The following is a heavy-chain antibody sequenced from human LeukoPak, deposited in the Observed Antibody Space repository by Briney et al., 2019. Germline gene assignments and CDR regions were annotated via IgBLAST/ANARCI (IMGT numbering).Heavy chain of an antibody. CDR2: IYHSGST. J-gene: IGHJ3*02. V-gene: IGHV4-4*02. Sequence: SETLSLTCAVSGGSISSSNWWSWVRQPPGKGLEWIGEIYHSGSTNYNPSLKSRVTISVDKSKNQFSLKLSSVTAADTAVYYCARGGSTWIQLWYDAFDIWGQGTMVTVSS. CDR1: GGSISSSNW. CDR3: ARGGSTWIQLWYDAFDI. D-gene: IGHD5-18*01.